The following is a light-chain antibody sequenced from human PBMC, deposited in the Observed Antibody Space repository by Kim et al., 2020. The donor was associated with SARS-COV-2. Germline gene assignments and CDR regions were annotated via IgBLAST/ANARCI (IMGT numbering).Light chain of an antibody. CDR2: DAS. CDR3: QQYHDWGT. Sequence: LSASVGDRVTITCRASQSINNWLAWYQQKPGKAPKLLIYDASSLESGVPSRFSGSGSGTEFTLTISSLQPDDFATYYCQQYHDWGTFGQGTKLEIK. CDR1: QSINNW. J-gene: IGKJ1*01. V-gene: IGKV1-5*01.